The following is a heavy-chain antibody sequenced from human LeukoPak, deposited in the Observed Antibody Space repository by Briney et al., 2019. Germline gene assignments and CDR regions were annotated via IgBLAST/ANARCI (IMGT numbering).Heavy chain of an antibody. V-gene: IGHV1-69*05. CDR2: IIPIFGTA. CDR3: ARGRYSYDSSGYYSHGFDY. D-gene: IGHD3-22*01. J-gene: IGHJ4*02. CDR1: GGTFSSYA. Sequence: SVKVSCKASGGTFSSYAISWVRQAPGQGLEWMGGIIPIFGTANYAQKFQGRVTITTDESTSTAYMELSSLRSEDTAVYYCARGRYSYDSSGYYSHGFDYWGQGTLVTVSS.